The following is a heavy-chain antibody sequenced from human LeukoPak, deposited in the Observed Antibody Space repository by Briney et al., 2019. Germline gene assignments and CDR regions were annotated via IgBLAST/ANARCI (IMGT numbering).Heavy chain of an antibody. Sequence: GGSLRLSCAASGFTFSSYAMSWVRQAPGKGLEWVSAISGSGGSTYYADSVKGRFTISRDNSKNTLYLQMNSQRAEDTAVYYCAKALGFMVRGVPIDYWGQGTLVTVSS. J-gene: IGHJ4*02. CDR1: GFTFSSYA. V-gene: IGHV3-23*01. D-gene: IGHD3-10*01. CDR3: AKALGFMVRGVPIDY. CDR2: ISGSGGST.